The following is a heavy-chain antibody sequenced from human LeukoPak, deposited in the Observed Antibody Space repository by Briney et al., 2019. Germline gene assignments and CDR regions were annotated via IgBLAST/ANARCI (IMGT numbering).Heavy chain of an antibody. V-gene: IGHV4-59*01. CDR1: GGSISSYY. D-gene: IGHD3-16*01. CDR2: IYYSGST. Sequence: SETLSLTCSVSGGSISSYYWSWIRQPPGKGLEWIGYIYYSGSTNYNPSLKSRVTISLDTSKSQFSLKLTSVTTADTAVYYCARAPIPYDRSRTDYRFDPWGQGTLVTVAS. CDR3: ARAPIPYDRSRTDYRFDP. J-gene: IGHJ5*02.